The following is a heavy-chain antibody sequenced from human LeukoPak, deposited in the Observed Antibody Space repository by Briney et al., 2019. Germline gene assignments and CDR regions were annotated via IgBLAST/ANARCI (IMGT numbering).Heavy chain of an antibody. CDR3: ARARRSGQQSYYFDY. CDR1: GFTFRSFA. J-gene: IGHJ4*02. Sequence: GGSLRLSCAASGFTFRSFAMRWIRQAPGKGLEYVSALRSDGATTYYADSVKGRFIISRDNSKNTLYLQMGSLRSEDMGVYYCARARRSGQQSYYFDYWGQGTPVTVSS. D-gene: IGHD6-19*01. CDR2: LRSDGATT. V-gene: IGHV3-64*02.